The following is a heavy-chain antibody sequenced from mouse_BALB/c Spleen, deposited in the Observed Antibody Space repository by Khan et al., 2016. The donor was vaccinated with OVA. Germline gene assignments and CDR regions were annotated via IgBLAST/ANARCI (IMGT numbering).Heavy chain of an antibody. CDR2: IFPGNSDT. CDR3: TSGGYSSFAY. CDR1: GYIFTSYL. V-gene: IGHV1-5*01. Sequence: EVQLQESGTVLARPGASVKMSCKASGYIFTSYLIHWVKQRPGQGLEWIGDIFPGNSDTTSNQKFKDKAKLIAGTSASTAYMELSSVKNEDSAVYYCTSGGYSSFAYWGQGTLVTVSA. J-gene: IGHJ3*01. D-gene: IGHD1-3*01.